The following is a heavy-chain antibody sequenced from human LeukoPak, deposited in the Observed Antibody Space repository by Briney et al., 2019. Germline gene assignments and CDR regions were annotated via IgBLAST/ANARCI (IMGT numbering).Heavy chain of an antibody. J-gene: IGHJ5*02. D-gene: IGHD6-6*01. CDR2: IYYSGST. Sequence: PSETLSLTCTVSGGSISSGSYYWSWVRQPPGKGLEWIGYIYYSGSTNYNPTLKSRVTISKDPSKKQVALKLTSVTAADTAVYYCARGSNWLDPWGQGTLVTVSS. CDR1: GGSISSGSYY. CDR3: ARGSNWLDP. V-gene: IGHV4-61*01.